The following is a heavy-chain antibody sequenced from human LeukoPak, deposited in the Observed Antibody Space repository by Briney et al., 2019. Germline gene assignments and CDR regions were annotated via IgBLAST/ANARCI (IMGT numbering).Heavy chain of an antibody. V-gene: IGHV1-3*01. CDR3: ARDHGSSKEDDAFDI. CDR1: GYTFTSYA. D-gene: IGHD6-13*01. J-gene: IGHJ3*02. Sequence: ASVKVSCKASGYTFTSYAIHWVRQAPGQRLEWMGWINAGNGNTKYSQKFQGRVTITRDTSASTAYMELSSLRSEDTAVYYCARDHGSSKEDDAFDIWGQGTMVTVSS. CDR2: INAGNGNT.